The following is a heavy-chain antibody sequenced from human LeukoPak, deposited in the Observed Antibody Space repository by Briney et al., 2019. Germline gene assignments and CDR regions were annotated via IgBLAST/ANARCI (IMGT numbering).Heavy chain of an antibody. J-gene: IGHJ4*02. CDR3: ATCRGGSGYYHFDY. Sequence: ASVKVSCKVSGYTLTELSMHWVRQAPGKGLEWMGGFDPEDGETIYAQKFQGRVTMTEDTSTDTAYMELSSLRSEDTAVYYCATCRGGSGYYHFDYWGQGTLVTVSS. CDR2: FDPEDGET. V-gene: IGHV1-24*01. D-gene: IGHD3-22*01. CDR1: GYTLTELS.